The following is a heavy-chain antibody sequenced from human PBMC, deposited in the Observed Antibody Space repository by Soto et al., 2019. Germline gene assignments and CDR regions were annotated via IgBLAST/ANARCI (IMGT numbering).Heavy chain of an antibody. CDR2: IYYSGST. V-gene: IGHV4-59*01. D-gene: IGHD6-6*01. J-gene: IGHJ4*02. CDR3: ARGQYSSSSGRDYFDY. CDR1: GGSISSYY. Sequence: SETLSLTCTVSGGSISSYYWSWIRQPPGKGLEWIGYIYYSGSTNYNPSLKSRVTISVDTSKNQFSLKLSSVTAADTAVYYCARGQYSSSSGRDYFDYWGQGTLVTVSS.